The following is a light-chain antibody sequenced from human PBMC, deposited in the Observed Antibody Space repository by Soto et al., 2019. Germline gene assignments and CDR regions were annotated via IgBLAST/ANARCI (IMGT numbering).Light chain of an antibody. CDR3: QQYNSYWT. CDR2: KAS. J-gene: IGKJ1*01. Sequence: IQMTQSPSTLSASVGDRVTITCRASETISTWLAWYQQKPGKVPKLLIYKASSLQGGVPSRFSGSGSRREFTLTISRLQPDDFATYYCQQYNSYWTFGQGTKVVIK. CDR1: ETISTW. V-gene: IGKV1-5*03.